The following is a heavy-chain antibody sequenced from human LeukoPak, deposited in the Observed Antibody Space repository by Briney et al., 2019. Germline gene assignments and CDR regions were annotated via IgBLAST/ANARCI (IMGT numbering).Heavy chain of an antibody. V-gene: IGHV3-74*01. CDR3: ARASGYCSGGSCYPLTRY. Sequence: QPGGSLRLSCAASGFTFSSYAMSWVRQAPGKGLVWVSRINSDGSSTSYADSVKGRFTISRDNAKNTLYLQMNSLRAEDTAVYYCARASGYCSGGSCYPLTRYWGQGTLVTVSS. CDR1: GFTFSSYA. J-gene: IGHJ4*02. CDR2: INSDGSST. D-gene: IGHD2-15*01.